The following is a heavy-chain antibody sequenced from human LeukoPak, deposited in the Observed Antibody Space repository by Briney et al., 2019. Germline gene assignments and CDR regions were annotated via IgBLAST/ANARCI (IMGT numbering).Heavy chain of an antibody. CDR2: ISSDGTNK. CDR1: GFTFSSYA. J-gene: IGHJ4*02. V-gene: IGHV3-30-3*01. CDR3: ARGDYYFDH. Sequence: GGSLRLSCAASGFTFSSYALHWVSQAPGKGLEWVTIISSDGTNKYYADSVKGRFTISRDNSKNTLYLQMNSLRAEDTAVYYCARGDYYFDHWGQGTLVTVSS. D-gene: IGHD3/OR15-3a*01.